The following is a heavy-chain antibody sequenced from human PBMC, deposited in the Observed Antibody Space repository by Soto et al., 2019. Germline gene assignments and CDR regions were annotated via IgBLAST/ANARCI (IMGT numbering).Heavy chain of an antibody. CDR3: ARDRYDYYDSSGYYTLSYYGMDV. D-gene: IGHD3-22*01. Sequence: QVQLVQSGAEVKKPGASVKVSCKASGYTFTSYGISWVRQAPGQGLEWMGWISAYNGNTNYAQKLQGRVTMTTDTTTSTAYMELRSLRSDDTAVYYCARDRYDYYDSSGYYTLSYYGMDVWGQGTTVTVSS. V-gene: IGHV1-18*01. CDR1: GYTFTSYG. CDR2: ISAYNGNT. J-gene: IGHJ6*02.